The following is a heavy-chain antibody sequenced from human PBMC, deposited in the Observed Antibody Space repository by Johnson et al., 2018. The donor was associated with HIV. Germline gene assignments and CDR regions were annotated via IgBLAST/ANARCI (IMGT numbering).Heavy chain of an antibody. CDR2: ISYDGSNK. V-gene: IGHV3-30*03. CDR1: GFTFSSYG. J-gene: IGHJ3*02. D-gene: IGHD6-13*01. Sequence: QVQLVESGGGVVQPGRSLRLSCAASGFTFSSYGMHWVRQAPGKGLEWVAVISYDGSNKYYADSVKGRFTISRDNSKNTLYLQMHNLRAEDTAVYYCARDPAAAALLAFDIWGQGTMVTVSS. CDR3: ARDPAAAALLAFDI.